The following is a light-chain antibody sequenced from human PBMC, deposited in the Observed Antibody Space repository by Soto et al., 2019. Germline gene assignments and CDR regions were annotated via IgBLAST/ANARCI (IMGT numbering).Light chain of an antibody. CDR1: SRDVGGYNS. J-gene: IGLJ1*01. CDR3: SSYTTSSTYV. Sequence: QSVLPQPASVSGSPGQSITISCTGTSRDVGGYNSVSWYQHHPGKAPKLMIYNVSNRPSGVSSRFSGSKSGNTASLTISGLQAEDEADYYCSSYTTSSTYVFATGTKVTVL. CDR2: NVS. V-gene: IGLV2-14*03.